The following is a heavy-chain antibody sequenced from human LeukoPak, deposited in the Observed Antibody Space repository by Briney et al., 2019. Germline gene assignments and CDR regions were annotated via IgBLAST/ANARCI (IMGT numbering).Heavy chain of an antibody. CDR1: EFTFSSYW. V-gene: IGHV3-21*01. Sequence: PGGSLRLSCVASEFTFSSYWMYWVRQAPEKGLEWVSCISSSSSYIYYADSVKGRFTISRDNAKNSLYLQMNSLRAEDTAVYYCAMPPYGGNGYFDLWGRGTLVTVSS. CDR2: ISSSSSYI. CDR3: AMPPYGGNGYFDL. D-gene: IGHD4-23*01. J-gene: IGHJ2*01.